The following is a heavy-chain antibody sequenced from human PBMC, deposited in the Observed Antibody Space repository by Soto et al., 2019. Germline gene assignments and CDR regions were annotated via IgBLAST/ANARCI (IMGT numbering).Heavy chain of an antibody. D-gene: IGHD6-19*01. CDR1: GYTFGGFY. J-gene: IGHJ4*02. CDR2: INPNSGGT. CDR3: ASAAVTGTAGLDF. V-gene: IGHV1-2*02. Sequence: ASVKVSCKASGYTFGGFYMHWVRQAPGQGLEWMGWINPNSGGTKSAEKFQGRVTMTRDTSISTAYMELSRLTSDDTAVYYCASAAVTGTAGLDFWGQGTQVTVSS.